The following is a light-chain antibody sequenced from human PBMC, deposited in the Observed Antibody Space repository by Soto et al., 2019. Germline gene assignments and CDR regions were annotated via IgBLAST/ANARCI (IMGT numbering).Light chain of an antibody. CDR1: SSDVGGYGY. CDR3: SSYAGSNTFLV. J-gene: IGLJ2*01. V-gene: IGLV2-8*01. Sequence: QSALTQPPSASGSPGQSVTISCTGTSSDVGGYGYVSWYQLHPGKAPKLMIYEVTKRPSGVPDRFSGSKSGNTASLTVSGLQADDEADYFCSSYAGSNTFLVFGGGTKLTVL. CDR2: EVT.